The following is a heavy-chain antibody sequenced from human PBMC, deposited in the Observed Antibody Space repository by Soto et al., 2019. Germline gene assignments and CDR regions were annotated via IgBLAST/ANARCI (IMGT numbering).Heavy chain of an antibody. CDR3: ARDDYDYFDY. CDR2: IYYSGST. D-gene: IGHD4-17*01. Sequence: QVQLQESGPGLVKPSETLSLTCTVSGGSISSYYWSWIRQPPGKGLEWIGYIYYSGSTNYNPSLKSRVTISVDTSQNQFSLKLSSVTAADTAVYYCARDDYDYFDYWGQGTLVTVSS. J-gene: IGHJ4*02. V-gene: IGHV4-59*01. CDR1: GGSISSYY.